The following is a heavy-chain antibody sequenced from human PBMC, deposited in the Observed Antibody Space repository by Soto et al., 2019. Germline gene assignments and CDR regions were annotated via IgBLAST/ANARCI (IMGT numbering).Heavy chain of an antibody. J-gene: IGHJ3*02. V-gene: IGHV3-9*01. CDR1: GFTFDDYA. CDR3: AKGEYCSSTSCYDAFDI. Sequence: EVQLVESGGGLVQPGRSLRLSCAASGFTFDDYAMHWVRQAPGKGLEWVSGISWNSGSIGYADFVKGRFTISRDNAKNSLYLQMNSLRAEDTALYYCAKGEYCSSTSCYDAFDIWGQGTMVTVSS. D-gene: IGHD2-2*01. CDR2: ISWNSGSI.